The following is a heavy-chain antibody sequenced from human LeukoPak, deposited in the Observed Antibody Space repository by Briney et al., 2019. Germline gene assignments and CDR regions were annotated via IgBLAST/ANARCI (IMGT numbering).Heavy chain of an antibody. CDR2: INPNSGGT. CDR3: ARDRVVVPAAFDY. V-gene: IGHV1-2*02. CDR1: GYTFTAYF. J-gene: IGHJ4*02. D-gene: IGHD2-2*01. Sequence: ASVKVSCKASGYTFTAYFMHWVRQAPGQGLEWMGWINPNSGGTNYAQKFQGRVTMTRDTSISTAYMELSRLRSDDTAVYYCARDRVVVPAAFDYWGQGTLVTVSS.